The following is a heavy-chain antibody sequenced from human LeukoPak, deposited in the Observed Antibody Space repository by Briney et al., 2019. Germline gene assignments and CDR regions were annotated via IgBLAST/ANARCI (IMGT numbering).Heavy chain of an antibody. CDR1: GYTFTSYG. V-gene: IGHV1-18*01. D-gene: IGHD3-22*01. CDR3: ARTQYYYDSSGLLGGFDY. J-gene: IGHJ4*02. CDR2: ISAYNGNT. Sequence: AASVKVSCKASGYTFTSYGISWVRQAPGQGLEWMGWISAYNGNTNYAQKLQGRVTMTTDTSTSTAYMELRSLRSDDTAVYYCARTQYYYDSSGLLGGFDYWGQGTLVTVSS.